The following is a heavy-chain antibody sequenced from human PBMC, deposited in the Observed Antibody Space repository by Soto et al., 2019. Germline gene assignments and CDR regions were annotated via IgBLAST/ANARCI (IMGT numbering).Heavy chain of an antibody. J-gene: IGHJ5*02. CDR3: ARWWSGSRQGFDP. Sequence: QVQLQESGPGLVKPSQTLSLTCTVSGGSISSGDYYWSWIRQHPGKGLEWIGYIYYSGSTYYNPSLKRRVTISGDTSKNQYSLKLSSVTAAYRAVYYCARWWSGSRQGFDPWGEGTLVTVSS. D-gene: IGHD3-3*01. V-gene: IGHV4-31*03. CDR2: IYYSGST. CDR1: GGSISSGDYY.